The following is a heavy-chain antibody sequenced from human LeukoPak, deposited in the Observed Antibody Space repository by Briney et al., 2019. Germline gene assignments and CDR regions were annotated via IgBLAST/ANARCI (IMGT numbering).Heavy chain of an antibody. D-gene: IGHD4-17*01. CDR2: ISGSGGNT. V-gene: IGHV3-23*01. J-gene: IGHJ6*02. CDR1: GFTFSSYG. CDR3: AKDLYGYYTMDV. Sequence: GGSLRLSCAASGFTFSSYGMHWVRQAPGKGLEWVSGISGSGGNTYYADSVKGRFTISRDNSKNTLYLQMNSLRAEDTAVYYCAKDLYGYYTMDVWGQGTTVTVSS.